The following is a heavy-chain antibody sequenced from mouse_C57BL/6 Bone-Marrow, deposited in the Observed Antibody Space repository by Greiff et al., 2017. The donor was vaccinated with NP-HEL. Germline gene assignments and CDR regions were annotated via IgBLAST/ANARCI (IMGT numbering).Heavy chain of an antibody. Sequence: EVKLMESGGDLVKPGGSLKLSCAASGFTFSSYGMSWVRQTPDKRLEWVATISSGGSYTYYPDSVKGRFTISRDNAKNTLYLQMSSLKSEDTAMYYCARQTPYAMDYWGQGTSVTVSS. J-gene: IGHJ4*01. CDR1: GFTFSSYG. CDR3: ARQTPYAMDY. V-gene: IGHV5-6*01. CDR2: ISSGGSYT.